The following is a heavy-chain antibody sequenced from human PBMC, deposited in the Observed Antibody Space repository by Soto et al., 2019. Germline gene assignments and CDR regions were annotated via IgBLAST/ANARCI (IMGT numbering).Heavy chain of an antibody. J-gene: IGHJ3*02. CDR3: ARGYGFDI. CDR1: GGSFSGYY. D-gene: IGHD4-17*01. Sequence: QVQLQQWGAGLLKPSETLSLTCAVYGGSFSGYYWSWIRQPPGKGLEWIGEINHSGSTNYNPSLKSRVTLSVDTSKNQFSLKLSSVTAADTAVYYCARGYGFDIWGQGTMVTVSS. CDR2: INHSGST. V-gene: IGHV4-34*01.